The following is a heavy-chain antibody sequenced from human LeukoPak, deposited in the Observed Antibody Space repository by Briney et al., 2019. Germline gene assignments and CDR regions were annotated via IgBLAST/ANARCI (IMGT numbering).Heavy chain of an antibody. J-gene: IGHJ4*02. Sequence: GAPVKVSCKASGYTFTSYGFSWVRQAPGQGLEWMGWISAYNGNTNYAQKLQGRVTMTTDTSTSTAYMELRSLRSDDTAVYYCARGLPGYCSGDSCYCYFDSWGQGALVTVSS. D-gene: IGHD2-15*01. CDR1: GYTFTSYG. CDR2: ISAYNGNT. V-gene: IGHV1-18*01. CDR3: ARGLPGYCSGDSCYCYFDS.